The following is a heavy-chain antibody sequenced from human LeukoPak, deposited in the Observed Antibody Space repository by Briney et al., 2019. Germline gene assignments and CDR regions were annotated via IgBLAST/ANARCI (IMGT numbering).Heavy chain of an antibody. D-gene: IGHD3-22*01. CDR3: AKVITYFYDRSGYSPLGY. CDR1: GFTFSSYS. CDR2: ISGSSSTI. V-gene: IGHV3-48*01. J-gene: IGHJ4*02. Sequence: GGSLRLSCAASGFTFSSYSMNWVRQAPGKGLEWVSYISGSSSTIYYADSVKGRFTISRDNSKNALYLQMNSLRAEDTAVYYCAKVITYFYDRSGYSPLGYWGQGTLVTVSS.